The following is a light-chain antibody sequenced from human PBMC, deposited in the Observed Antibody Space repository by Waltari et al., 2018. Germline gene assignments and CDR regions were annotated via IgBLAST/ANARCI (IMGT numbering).Light chain of an antibody. CDR1: SSDVGGYHS. Sequence: QSALTQPASVSGSPGQSITISCTGTSSDVGGYHSVSWYPHLPAKAPKLWIFAVSNRPSGISNPFSGSKSGNTASLTIVGLQAEDQADYYCLSYTTTSPLLFGGGTKLTVL. J-gene: IGLJ2*01. CDR3: LSYTTTSPLL. V-gene: IGLV2-14*01. CDR2: AVS.